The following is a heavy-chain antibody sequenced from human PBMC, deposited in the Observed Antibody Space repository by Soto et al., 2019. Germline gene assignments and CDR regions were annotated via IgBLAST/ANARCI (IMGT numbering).Heavy chain of an antibody. CDR1: GFTFSGYA. CDR3: AKDRGGWYEYYYYGMDV. Sequence: GGSLRLSCAASGFTFSGYAMNWVRQAPGKGLEWVSGISSNGGNTDYRGSVKGRFTISRDNSKHTLYLQMNSLRAEDTAVYYCAKDRGGWYEYYYYGMDVWGQGTTVTVSS. CDR2: ISSNGGNT. V-gene: IGHV3-23*01. J-gene: IGHJ6*02. D-gene: IGHD6-19*01.